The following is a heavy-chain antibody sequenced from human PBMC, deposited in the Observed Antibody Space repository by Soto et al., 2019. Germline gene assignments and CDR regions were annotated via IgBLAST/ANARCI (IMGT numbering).Heavy chain of an antibody. D-gene: IGHD1-26*01. V-gene: IGHV6-1*01. CDR2: TYYRSKWYY. CDR3: ARGEQYSGRIFDY. CDR1: GDSVSSNSAG. J-gene: IGHJ4*01. Sequence: SQTLSLTCVITGDSVSSNSAGWGCVRQSPSRGLEWLGRTYYRSKWYYEYAVSVRGRITINPDTSKNQYSLQLNSVTPEDTAVYFCARGEQYSGRIFDYWGQGTLVTVSS.